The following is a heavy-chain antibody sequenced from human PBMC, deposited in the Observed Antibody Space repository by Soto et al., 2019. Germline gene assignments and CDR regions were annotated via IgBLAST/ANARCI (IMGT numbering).Heavy chain of an antibody. Sequence: QMQLVQSGPEVKKPGASVKVSCKASGYTFTSYAVQWVRQAPGQGLEWIGWIIVGNGNTNYAQKFQERVTITRDMSTSELYMEITSVRSEDTGVYDCARANYYSSPEERDWGQGTLVTVSS. J-gene: IGHJ4*02. V-gene: IGHV1-58*01. CDR3: ARANYYSSPEERD. D-gene: IGHD6-13*01. CDR2: IIVGNGNT. CDR1: GYTFTSYA.